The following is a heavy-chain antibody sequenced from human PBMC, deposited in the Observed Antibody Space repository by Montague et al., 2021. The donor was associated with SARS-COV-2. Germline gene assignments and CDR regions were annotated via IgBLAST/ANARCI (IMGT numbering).Heavy chain of an antibody. CDR2: TYYRSKWYN. Sequence: CAISGDSVSSNSAARNWIRQSPSRGLEWLGRTYYRSKWYNDYAVXVKSRITINPDTSKNQFSLQLNSVTPEDTAVYYCARGLWFGELLYYYYYYGMDVWGQGTTVTVSS. D-gene: IGHD3-10*01. CDR3: ARGLWFGELLYYYYYYGMDV. J-gene: IGHJ6*02. V-gene: IGHV6-1*01. CDR1: GDSVSSNSAA.